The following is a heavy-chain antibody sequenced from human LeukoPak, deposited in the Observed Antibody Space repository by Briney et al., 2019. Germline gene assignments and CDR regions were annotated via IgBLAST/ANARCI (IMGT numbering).Heavy chain of an antibody. Sequence: GGSLRLSCAASGFTFSNAWMSWVRQAPGKGLEWVANINKDATAKYYVDSVKGRFTISGDNAKNSLYLQMNGLRAEDTAVYYCAREDWFHFDYWGQGTLVTVSS. CDR1: GFTFSNAW. V-gene: IGHV3-7*03. D-gene: IGHD3-10*01. CDR2: INKDATAK. CDR3: AREDWFHFDY. J-gene: IGHJ4*02.